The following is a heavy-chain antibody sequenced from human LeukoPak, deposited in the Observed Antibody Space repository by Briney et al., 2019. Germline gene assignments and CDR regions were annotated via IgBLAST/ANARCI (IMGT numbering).Heavy chain of an antibody. CDR2: IYYSGST. CDR3: ARGAVGDYYYYYYMDV. J-gene: IGHJ6*03. CDR1: GGSISSYY. D-gene: IGHD6-19*01. V-gene: IGHV4-59*01. Sequence: PSETLSLTCTVSGGSISSYYWSWIRQPPGKGLEWIGYIYYSGSTNNNPSLKSRVTISVDTSKNQFSLKLSSVTAADTAVYYCARGAVGDYYYYYYMDVWGKGTTVTVSS.